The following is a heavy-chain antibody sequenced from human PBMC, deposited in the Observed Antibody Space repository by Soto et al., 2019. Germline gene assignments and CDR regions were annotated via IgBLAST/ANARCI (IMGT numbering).Heavy chain of an antibody. J-gene: IGHJ6*02. V-gene: IGHV1-69*01. CDR1: GGTFSSYA. Sequence: QVQLVQSGAEVKKPGSSVKVSCKAPGGTFSSYAISWVRQAPGQGLEWMGGIIPIFGTANYAQKFQGRVTIPADESTSTVYMELSSLRSEETAVYYCASSHGGSTSLDIYYYYYYGMDVWGQGTTVTVSS. CDR3: ASSHGGSTSLDIYYYYYYGMDV. D-gene: IGHD2-2*01. CDR2: IIPIFGTA.